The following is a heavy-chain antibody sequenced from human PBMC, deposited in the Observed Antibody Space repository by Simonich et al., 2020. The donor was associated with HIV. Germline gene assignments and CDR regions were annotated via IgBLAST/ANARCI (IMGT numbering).Heavy chain of an antibody. V-gene: IGHV4-34*01. CDR1: GGSFSGYY. CDR3: AAGHGLLRFLEWEGTYMDV. D-gene: IGHD3-3*01. CDR2: INHRGNT. Sequence: QVQLQQWGAGLLKPSETLSLTCAVYGGSFSGYYWSWIRQPPGKGLGWIGEINHRGNTISYPSLKRRVTISVEKSKNPFSLKLSSMTAADTAVYYCAAGHGLLRFLEWEGTYMDVWGKGTTVTVSS. J-gene: IGHJ6*03.